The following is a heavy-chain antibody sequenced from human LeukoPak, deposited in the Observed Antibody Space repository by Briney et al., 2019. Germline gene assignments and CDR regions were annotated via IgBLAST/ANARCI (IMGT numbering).Heavy chain of an antibody. CDR2: INSSGGST. Sequence: GASVKVSCKASGYTLTSYYLHWVRQAPGQGLEWMGIINSSGGSTSYAQKFQGRVTMTRDTSTSTVYMELSSLRSEDTAVYYCARGRAYYDFWSGFNYWGQGTLVTVSS. CDR1: GYTLTSYY. J-gene: IGHJ4*02. CDR3: ARGRAYYDFWSGFNY. D-gene: IGHD3-3*01. V-gene: IGHV1-46*03.